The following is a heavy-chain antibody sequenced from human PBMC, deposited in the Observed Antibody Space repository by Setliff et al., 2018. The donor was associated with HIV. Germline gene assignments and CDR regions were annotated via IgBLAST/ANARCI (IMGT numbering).Heavy chain of an antibody. Sequence: SVKVSCKASGGTFSRDAISWVRQAPGQGLEWMGGIISMFGTANYAQKFQGRVTITADESTNTAYMELSSLRSEDTAVYYCARGGRGAFGDYYYMDVWGKGTTVTVS. CDR3: ARGGRGAFGDYYYMDV. J-gene: IGHJ6*03. V-gene: IGHV1-69*13. CDR1: GGTFSRDA. CDR2: IISMFGTA. D-gene: IGHD3-10*01.